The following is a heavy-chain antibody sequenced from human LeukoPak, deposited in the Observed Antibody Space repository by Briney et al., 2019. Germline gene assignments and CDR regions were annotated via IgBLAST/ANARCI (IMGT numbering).Heavy chain of an antibody. CDR1: GFTFSSYS. D-gene: IGHD1-1*01. V-gene: IGHV3-48*01. CDR3: ARGQPAVPGPGFDY. Sequence: PGGSLRLSCAASGFTFSSYSMNWVRQAPGKGLEWVSYISSSSSTIYYADSVKGRFTISRDNAKNSLYLQMNSLRAEDTAMYYCARGQPAVPGPGFDYWGQGTLVTVSS. J-gene: IGHJ4*02. CDR2: ISSSSSTI.